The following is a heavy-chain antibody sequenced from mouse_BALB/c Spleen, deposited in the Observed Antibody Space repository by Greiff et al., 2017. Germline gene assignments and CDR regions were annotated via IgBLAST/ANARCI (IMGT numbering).Heavy chain of an antibody. CDR1: GFSLTDYG. J-gene: IGHJ1*01. V-gene: IGHV2-6-5*01. D-gene: IGHD2-4*01. Sequence: VKLVESGPGLVAPSQSLSITCTVSGFSLTDYGVSWIRQPPGKGLEWLGVIWGGGSTYYNSALKSRLSISKDNSKSQVFLKMNSLQTDDTAMYYCAKLRGITPHWYFDVWGAGTTVTVSS. CDR2: IWGGGST. CDR3: AKLRGITPHWYFDV.